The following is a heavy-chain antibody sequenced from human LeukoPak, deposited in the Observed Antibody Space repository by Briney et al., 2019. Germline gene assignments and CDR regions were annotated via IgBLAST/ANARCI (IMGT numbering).Heavy chain of an antibody. Sequence: PSETLSLTCAVYGGSFSGYYWSWIRQPPGKGLEWIGEINHSGSTNYNPSLKSRVTISVDTSKNQFSLKLSSVTAADTAVYYCARPPGGNPWEHAFDIWGQGTMVTVSS. D-gene: IGHD4-23*01. CDR3: ARPPGGNPWEHAFDI. CDR1: GGSFSGYY. CDR2: INHSGST. J-gene: IGHJ3*02. V-gene: IGHV4-34*01.